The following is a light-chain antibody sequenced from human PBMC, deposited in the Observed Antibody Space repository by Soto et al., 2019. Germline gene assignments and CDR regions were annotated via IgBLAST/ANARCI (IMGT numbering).Light chain of an antibody. V-gene: IGLV1-44*01. CDR1: ISNIGTNN. CDR2: SNN. Sequence: HSVLTQPPSASGTPGKRVTISCSGRISNIGTNNVNWYQQLPGTAPKLLIYSNNQRPSGVPDRFSGSKSGTSASLAISGLQSEDEADYYCAAWHDSRNGYVAFGGGTKVTVL. J-gene: IGLJ2*01. CDR3: AAWHDSRNGYVA.